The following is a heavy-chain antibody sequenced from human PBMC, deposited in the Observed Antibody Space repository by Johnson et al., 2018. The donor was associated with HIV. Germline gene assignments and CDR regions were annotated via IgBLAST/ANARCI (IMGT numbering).Heavy chain of an antibody. Sequence: QVQLVESGGGVVQPGRSLRLSCAASGLTFSNYGSHWVRQAPGKGLEWVAFIRYDGSNKYYADSVKGRFTISRDNSKNTLYLQMDSLRPEDTAVYYCARDELDISGHLMAFDMWGQGTMVTVSS. CDR2: IRYDGSNK. CDR3: ARDELDISGHLMAFDM. J-gene: IGHJ3*02. CDR1: GLTFSNYG. V-gene: IGHV3-30*02. D-gene: IGHD1-26*01.